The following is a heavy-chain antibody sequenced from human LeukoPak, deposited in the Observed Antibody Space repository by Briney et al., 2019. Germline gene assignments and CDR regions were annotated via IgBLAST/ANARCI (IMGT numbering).Heavy chain of an antibody. V-gene: IGHV1-2*02. CDR2: INPNSGGT. Sequence: GASVKVSCKASGYTFTGYYMHWVRQAPGQGLEWMGWINPNSGGTNYAQKFQGRVTMTRDTSISTAYMELSRLRSDDTAMYYCASRCSGGSCYEFDYWGQGTLVTVSS. CDR1: GYTFTGYY. J-gene: IGHJ4*02. D-gene: IGHD2-15*01. CDR3: ASRCSGGSCYEFDY.